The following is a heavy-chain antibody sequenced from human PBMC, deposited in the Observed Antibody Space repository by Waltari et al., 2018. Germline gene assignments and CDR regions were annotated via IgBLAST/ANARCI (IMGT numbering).Heavy chain of an antibody. J-gene: IGHJ3*02. CDR2: ISSSSSTI. Sequence: EVQLVESGGGLVQPGGSLRLSCAASGFTFSSYSMNWVRQAPGKGLEGVSYISSSSSTIYYADAVKGRFTISRDNAKNSLYLQMNSLRAEDTAVYYCARNPVHSDAFDIWGQGTMVTVSS. D-gene: IGHD2-21*01. CDR1: GFTFSSYS. V-gene: IGHV3-48*04. CDR3: ARNPVHSDAFDI.